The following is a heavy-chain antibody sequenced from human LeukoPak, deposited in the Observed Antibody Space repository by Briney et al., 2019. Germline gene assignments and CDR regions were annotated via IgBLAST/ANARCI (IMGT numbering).Heavy chain of an antibody. CDR1: GFTFSSYE. V-gene: IGHV3-48*03. Sequence: PGGSLRLSCAASGFTFSSYEMNWVRQAPGKGLEWVSYISRSGSTIYYADSVKGRFTISRDNAKNSLYLQMNSLRAEDTAVYYCARGRPSSGWPGYYFDYWGQGTLVTVSS. CDR2: ISRSGSTI. D-gene: IGHD6-19*01. J-gene: IGHJ4*02. CDR3: ARGRPSSGWPGYYFDY.